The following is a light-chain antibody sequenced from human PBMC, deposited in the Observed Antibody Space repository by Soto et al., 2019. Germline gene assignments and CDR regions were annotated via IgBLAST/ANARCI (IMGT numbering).Light chain of an antibody. Sequence: DILMTQSPSSLSASVGDRVTITCRASQSISSYLNWYQQKPGRAPNLLIYAASSLQSGVPSRFSGSGSGTDFTLTISSLLPEDFATYYCQQTYTTPLTFGGGTKVEIK. CDR2: AAS. CDR3: QQTYTTPLT. V-gene: IGKV1-39*01. CDR1: QSISSY. J-gene: IGKJ4*01.